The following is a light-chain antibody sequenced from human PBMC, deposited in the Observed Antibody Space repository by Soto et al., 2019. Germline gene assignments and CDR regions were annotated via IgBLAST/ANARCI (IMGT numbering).Light chain of an antibody. CDR3: QQYSSYSEA. CDR2: DAS. CDR1: QSISRW. J-gene: IGKJ1*01. V-gene: IGKV1-5*01. Sequence: DIQMTQSPSTLSASVGDRVTITCRASQSISRWLAWYKQTPGKAPKILSSDASSLESGVPSRFRGSGSGTEFTLTISSLQPDDFETYYCQQYSSYSEAFGQGTKVDIK.